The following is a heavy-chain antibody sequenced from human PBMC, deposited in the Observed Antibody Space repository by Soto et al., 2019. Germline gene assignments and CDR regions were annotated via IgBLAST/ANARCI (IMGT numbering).Heavy chain of an antibody. CDR1: GGSISSGDYY. CDR2: IFFRGST. V-gene: IGHV4-30-4*08. CDR3: ARVVTADDAFDV. Sequence: SETLSLTCSVSGGSISSGDYYWNWIRQPPGKGLEWIGNIFFRGSTHYNPSLESRLSMSVDTPRNRFSLRLTSVTAADTAVYYCARVVTADDAFDVWGQGTMVTVSS. J-gene: IGHJ3*01. D-gene: IGHD2-21*02.